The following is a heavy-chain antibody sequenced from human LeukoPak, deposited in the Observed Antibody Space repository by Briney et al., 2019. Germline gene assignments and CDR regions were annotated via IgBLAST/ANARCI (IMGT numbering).Heavy chain of an antibody. J-gene: IGHJ2*01. CDR2: ISSSSSYI. CDR1: GFTFSSYS. CDR3: ARDCSVIVVGSTFNWYFDL. Sequence: GGSLRLSCAASGFTFSSYSMNWVRQAPGKGLEWVSSISSSSSYIYYADSVKGRFTISRDNAKNSLYLQMSSLRAEDTAVYYCARDCSVIVVGSTFNWYFDLWGRGTLVTVSS. D-gene: IGHD3-22*01. V-gene: IGHV3-21*01.